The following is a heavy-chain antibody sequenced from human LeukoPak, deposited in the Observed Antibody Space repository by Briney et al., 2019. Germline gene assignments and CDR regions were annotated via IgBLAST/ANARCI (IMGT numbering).Heavy chain of an antibody. CDR2: IIGSGGST. Sequence: GGSLRLSCAASGFTFSSYAMSWVRQAPGKGRGWVSAIIGSGGSTYYADSVKGRFTISRDNSKNTLYLQMNSLRAEDTAVYYCAKDPSDYYGSGSPDYWGQGTLVTVSS. D-gene: IGHD3-10*01. V-gene: IGHV3-23*01. CDR3: AKDPSDYYGSGSPDY. CDR1: GFTFSSYA. J-gene: IGHJ4*02.